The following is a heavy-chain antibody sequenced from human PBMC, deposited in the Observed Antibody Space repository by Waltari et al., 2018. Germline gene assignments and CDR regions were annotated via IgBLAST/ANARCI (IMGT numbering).Heavy chain of an antibody. D-gene: IGHD6-19*01. V-gene: IGHV4-39*07. CDR3: ARVRVRIAVAGWGPPNWFDP. Sequence: QLQLQESGPGLVKPSETLSLTCTVSGGSISSSSYYWGWIRQPPGKGLEWIGSIYYSGSTYYNPSLKSRVTISVDTSKNQFSLKLSSVTAADTAVYYCARVRVRIAVAGWGPPNWFDPWGQGTLVTVSS. CDR1: GGSISSSSYY. J-gene: IGHJ5*02. CDR2: IYYSGST.